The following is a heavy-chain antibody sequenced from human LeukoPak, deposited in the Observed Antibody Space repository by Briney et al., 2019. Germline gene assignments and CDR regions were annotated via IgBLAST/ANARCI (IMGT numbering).Heavy chain of an antibody. V-gene: IGHV3-15*01. Sequence: PGGSLRLSCAASGFTFSNAWMSWVRQAPGKGLEWVGRIKSRTDGGTTDYAAPVKGRFTISRDDSKNTLYLQMNSLKTEDTAVYYCTTVDTAMVSFDYWGQGTLVTVSS. D-gene: IGHD5-18*01. J-gene: IGHJ4*02. CDR2: IKSRTDGGTT. CDR3: TTVDTAMVSFDY. CDR1: GFTFSNAW.